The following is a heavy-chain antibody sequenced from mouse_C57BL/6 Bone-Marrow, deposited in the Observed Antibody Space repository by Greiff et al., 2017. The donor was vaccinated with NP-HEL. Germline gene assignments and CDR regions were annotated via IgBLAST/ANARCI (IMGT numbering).Heavy chain of an antibody. CDR3: TTGFAY. J-gene: IGHJ3*01. Sequence: VQLKESGAELVRPGASVKLSCTASGFNIKDDYMHWVKQRPEQGLEWIGWIDPENGATEYASKFQGKATITADTSSNTAYLQLSSLTSENTAVYYCTTGFAYWGQGTLVTVSA. CDR1: GFNIKDDY. CDR2: IDPENGAT. V-gene: IGHV14-4*01.